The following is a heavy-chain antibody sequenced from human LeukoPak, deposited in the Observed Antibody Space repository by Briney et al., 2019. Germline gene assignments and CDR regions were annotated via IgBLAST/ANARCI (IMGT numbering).Heavy chain of an antibody. Sequence: GGSLRLSCAASGFTFSSYSMNWVRQAPGKGLEWVSSISSSSSYIYYADSVKGRFTISRDNAKNSLYLQMNSLRAEDTAVYYCARGQIVVVPAAMLGAYWGQGTLVTVSS. CDR2: ISSSSSYI. V-gene: IGHV3-21*01. CDR1: GFTFSSYS. J-gene: IGHJ4*02. CDR3: ARGQIVVVPAAMLGAY. D-gene: IGHD2-2*01.